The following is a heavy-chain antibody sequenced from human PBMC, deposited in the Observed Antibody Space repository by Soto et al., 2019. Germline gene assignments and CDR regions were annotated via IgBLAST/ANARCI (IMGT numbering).Heavy chain of an antibody. Sequence: PSETLSLTCTVSGGSVSSGNYYWSWIRQPPGKGLEWIGYFYYTGSTNYNPSLKSRVTISIDASKNQFSPRLSSVTAADTAVYYCARSMHYSDGSNYSPFDYWGQGTLVTVSS. CDR1: GGSVSSGNYY. CDR3: ARSMHYSDGSNYSPFDY. J-gene: IGHJ4*02. V-gene: IGHV4-61*01. D-gene: IGHD3-22*01. CDR2: FYYTGST.